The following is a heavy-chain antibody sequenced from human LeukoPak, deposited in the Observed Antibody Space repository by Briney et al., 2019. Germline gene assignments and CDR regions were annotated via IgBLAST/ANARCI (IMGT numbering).Heavy chain of an antibody. CDR2: ISSSSSYI. D-gene: IGHD3-3*01. CDR1: GFTFSSYS. J-gene: IGHJ4*02. V-gene: IGHV3-21*01. Sequence: KSGGPLRLSCAASGFTFSSYSTNWVRQAPGKGLEWVSSISSSSSYIYYADSVKGRFTISRDNSKNTLYLQMNSLRAEDTAVYYCASSSSILRVKYFWSGYYELSYWGQGTLVTVSS. CDR3: ASSSSILRVKYFWSGYYELSY.